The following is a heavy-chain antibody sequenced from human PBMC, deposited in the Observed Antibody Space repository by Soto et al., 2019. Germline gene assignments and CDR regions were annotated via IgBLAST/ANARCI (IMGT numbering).Heavy chain of an antibody. V-gene: IGHV1-3*01. D-gene: IGHD6-13*01. J-gene: IGHJ1*01. CDR1: GYTFTSYA. CDR2: INAGNGNT. Sequence: GASVKVSCKASGYTFTSYAMHWVRQAPGQRLEWMGWINAGNGNTKYSQKFQGRVTITRDTSASTAYMELSSLRSEDTAVYYCASLRGYSSSWPTEYFQHWGQGTLVTVSS. CDR3: ASLRGYSSSWPTEYFQH.